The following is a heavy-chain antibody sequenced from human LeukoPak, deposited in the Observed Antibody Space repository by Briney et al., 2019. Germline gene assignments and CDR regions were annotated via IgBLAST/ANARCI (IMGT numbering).Heavy chain of an antibody. D-gene: IGHD3-22*01. CDR3: ARFQVNTMIVVVMDVLYAFDI. V-gene: IGHV1-18*01. CDR2: ISAYNGNT. Sequence: ASVKVSCKASGYTFTSYGISWVRQAPGQGLEWMGWISAYNGNTNYAQKLQGRVTMTTDTSTSTAYMELRSLRSDDTAVYYCARFQVNTMIVVVMDVLYAFDIWGQGTMVTVSS. CDR1: GYTFTSYG. J-gene: IGHJ3*02.